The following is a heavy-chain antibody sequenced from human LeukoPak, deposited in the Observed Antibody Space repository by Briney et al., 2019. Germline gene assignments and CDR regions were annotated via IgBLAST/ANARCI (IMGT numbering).Heavy chain of an antibody. Sequence: SVKVSCKASGYTFTSYAISWVRQAPGQGLEWMGVIIPMFSTANYAQKFQGRVTITADESTSTAYMELSSLRSEDTAVYYCARDLGNYFDYWGQGTLVTVSS. CDR2: IIPMFSTA. CDR1: GYTFTSYA. J-gene: IGHJ4*02. D-gene: IGHD7-27*01. CDR3: ARDLGNYFDY. V-gene: IGHV1-69*13.